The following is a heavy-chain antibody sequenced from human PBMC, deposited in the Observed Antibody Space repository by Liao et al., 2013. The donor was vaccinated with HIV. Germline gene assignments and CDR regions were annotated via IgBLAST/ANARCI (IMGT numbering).Heavy chain of an antibody. CDR2: IYYSGNT. D-gene: IGHD7-27*01. J-gene: IGHJ3*02. CDR1: GVSITSYY. Sequence: QVRLQESGPRLVKPSETLSLTCTVSGVSITSYYWNWIRQTPGKGLEWIGYIYYSGNTHYNPSLRSRVTMSVDTSKNQFFLKMTSVTAADTAVYYCARWGLKTGVVFDIWGQGTMVTVS. V-gene: IGHV4-59*01. CDR3: ARWGLKTGVVFDI.